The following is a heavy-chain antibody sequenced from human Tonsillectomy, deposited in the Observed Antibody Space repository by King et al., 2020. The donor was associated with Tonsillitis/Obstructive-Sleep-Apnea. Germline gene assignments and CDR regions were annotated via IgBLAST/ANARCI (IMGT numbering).Heavy chain of an antibody. J-gene: IGHJ3*02. CDR3: TTRAYEWELPPRGSMAFDS. CDR2: IRSRTDGGTT. D-gene: IGHD1-26*01. CDR1: GFPFSNAW. V-gene: IGHV3-15*01. Sequence: VQLVESGGGLVKPGGSLRLSCAASGFPFSNAWMNWVRQAPGKGLEWVGRIRSRTDGGTTDNAAPVKGRFTILRDDSKNTLYLQMNSLKTDDTAVYYCTTRAYEWELPPRGSMAFDSWGQGTMVTVSS.